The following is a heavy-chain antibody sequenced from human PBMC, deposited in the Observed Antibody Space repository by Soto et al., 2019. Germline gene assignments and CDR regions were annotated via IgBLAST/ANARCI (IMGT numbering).Heavy chain of an antibody. CDR3: ARDTLTMVRGSYIDY. CDR1: GFTFSSYG. V-gene: IGHV3-33*01. CDR2: IWYDGSNK. Sequence: PGGSLRLSCAASGFTFSSYGMHWVRQAPGKGLEWVAVIWYDGSNKYYADSVKGRFSISRDNSKNTLYLQMNSLRAEDTAVYYCARDTLTMVRGSYIDYWGQGTLVTVSS. D-gene: IGHD3-10*01. J-gene: IGHJ4*02.